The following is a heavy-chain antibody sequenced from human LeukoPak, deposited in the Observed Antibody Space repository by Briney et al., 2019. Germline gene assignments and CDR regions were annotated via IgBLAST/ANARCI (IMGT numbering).Heavy chain of an antibody. V-gene: IGHV5-51*01. CDR2: IYPGDSDT. CDR3: ARHYPMATTDY. CDR1: GYSFTSYW. J-gene: IGHJ4*02. D-gene: IGHD5-24*01. Sequence: GESLKISCKGSGYSFTSYWIGWVRQMPVKGLEWMGIIYPGDSDTRYSPPFQGQVTISADKSISTAYLQWSSLKASDTAMYYCARHYPMATTDYWGQGTLVTVSS.